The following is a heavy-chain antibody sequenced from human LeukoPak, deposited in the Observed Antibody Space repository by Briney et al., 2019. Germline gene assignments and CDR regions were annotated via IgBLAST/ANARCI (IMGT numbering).Heavy chain of an antibody. J-gene: IGHJ4*02. Sequence: GGSLRLSCAASGFTFSSYWMSWVRQAPGKGLEWVANIKQDGSEKYYVDSVKGRFTISRDNAKNSLYLQMNSLRAEDTAVYYCAKAPAGATVYYFDYWGQGTLVTVSS. CDR2: IKQDGSEK. D-gene: IGHD1-26*01. V-gene: IGHV3-7*03. CDR3: AKAPAGATVYYFDY. CDR1: GFTFSSYW.